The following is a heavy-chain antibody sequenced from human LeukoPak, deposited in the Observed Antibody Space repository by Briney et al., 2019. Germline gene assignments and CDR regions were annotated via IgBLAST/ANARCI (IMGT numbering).Heavy chain of an antibody. Sequence: GGSLRLSCAASGFTVSSNYMSWVRQAPGKGLEWVSNIYSGGSTYYADSVKGRFTISRDNAKNSLYLQMNSLRAEDTAVYYCARVGSDAFDIWGQGTMVTVSS. CDR1: GFTVSSNY. CDR3: ARVGSDAFDI. J-gene: IGHJ3*02. V-gene: IGHV3-53*01. CDR2: IYSGGST.